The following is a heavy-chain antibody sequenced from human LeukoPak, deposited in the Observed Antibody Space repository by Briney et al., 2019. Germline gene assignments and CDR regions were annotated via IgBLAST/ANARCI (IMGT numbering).Heavy chain of an antibody. J-gene: IGHJ4*02. Sequence: PGGSLRLSCAASGFTVRSKYMSWVRQAPGKGPEWVSVILTGDNTYYSDSARGRFTISRDHSRNTLYLQMNNMRAENTAVYYCPTELRYVGGYFVYWGQGTLVTVSS. D-gene: IGHD3-9*01. V-gene: IGHV3-53*01. CDR3: PTELRYVGGYFVY. CDR2: ILTGDNT. CDR1: GFTVRSKY.